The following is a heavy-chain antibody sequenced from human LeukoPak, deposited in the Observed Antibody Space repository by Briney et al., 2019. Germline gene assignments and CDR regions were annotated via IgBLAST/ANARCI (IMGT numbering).Heavy chain of an antibody. V-gene: IGHV3-33*06. J-gene: IGHJ4*02. CDR3: AKGSYSGSYFIDY. Sequence: GGSLRLSCAASGLTFSSYSMNWVRQAPGKGLEWVAVIWYDGSNKYYADSVKGRFTISRDNSKNTLCLQMNSLRAEDTAVYYCAKGSYSGSYFIDYWGQGTLVTVSS. CDR1: GLTFSSYS. CDR2: IWYDGSNK. D-gene: IGHD1-26*01.